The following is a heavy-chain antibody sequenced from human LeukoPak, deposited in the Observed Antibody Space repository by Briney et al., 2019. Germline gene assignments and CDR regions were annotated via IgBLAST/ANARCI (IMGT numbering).Heavy chain of an antibody. CDR1: GYTFTSYG. J-gene: IGHJ6*02. CDR3: ARESIYYDFWSGPTNYYYYGMDV. D-gene: IGHD3-3*01. V-gene: IGHV1-18*01. Sequence: ASVKVSCKASGYTFTSYGISWVRQAPGHGLEWMGWISAYNGNTNYAQKLQGRVTMTTDTSTSTAYLELRSLRSDDTAVYYCARESIYYDFWSGPTNYYYYGMDVWGQGTTVTVSS. CDR2: ISAYNGNT.